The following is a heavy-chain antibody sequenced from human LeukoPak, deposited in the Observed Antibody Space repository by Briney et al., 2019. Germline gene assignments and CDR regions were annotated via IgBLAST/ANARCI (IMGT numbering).Heavy chain of an antibody. D-gene: IGHD3-9*01. V-gene: IGHV4-34*01. Sequence: PSETLSLTCAVYGGSFSGYYWSWIRQPPGKGLEWIGEINHSGSTNYNPSLKSRVTISVDTSKNQFSLKLSSVTAADTAVYYCARARGGSLTGYYNVGIRFGYWGQGTLVTVSS. CDR2: INHSGST. CDR3: ARARGGSLTGYYNVGIRFGY. J-gene: IGHJ4*02. CDR1: GGSFSGYY.